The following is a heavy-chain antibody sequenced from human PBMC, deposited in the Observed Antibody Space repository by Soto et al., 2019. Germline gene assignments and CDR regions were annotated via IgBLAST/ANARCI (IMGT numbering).Heavy chain of an antibody. CDR2: IDYSGGT. D-gene: IGHD3-10*01. J-gene: IGHJ5*02. V-gene: IGHV4-39*01. CDR1: GGSISSSDSY. Sequence: SETLSLTCTVSGGSISSSDSYWGWIRRPPGKGLEWVGAIDYSGGTTYNPSLESRVTISVDTSKNQFSLRLSFVTAADTAVYYCARRTPLYASESSRFDPWGQGALVTVSS. CDR3: ARRTPLYASESSRFDP.